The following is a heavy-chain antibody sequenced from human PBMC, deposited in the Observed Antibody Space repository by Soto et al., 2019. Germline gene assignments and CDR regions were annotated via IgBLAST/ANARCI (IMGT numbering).Heavy chain of an antibody. CDR3: ARAVIAVAGPSLDY. J-gene: IGHJ4*02. CDR2: ISYDGSNK. CDR1: GFTFSSYA. V-gene: IGHV3-30-3*01. D-gene: IGHD6-19*01. Sequence: QVQLVESGGGVVQPGRSLRLSCAASGFTFSSYAMHWVRQAPGKGLEWVAVISYDGSNKYYADSVKGRFTISRDNSKNTRYLQMNSLRAEDTAVYYCARAVIAVAGPSLDYWGQGTLVTVSS.